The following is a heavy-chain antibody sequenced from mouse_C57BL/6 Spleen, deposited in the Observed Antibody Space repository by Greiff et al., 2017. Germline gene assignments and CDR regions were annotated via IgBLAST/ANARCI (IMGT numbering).Heavy chain of an antibody. CDR2: INYDGSST. CDR3: AREGYNYFDY. CDR1: GFTFSDYY. J-gene: IGHJ2*01. Sequence: EVKVVESEGGLVQPGSSMKLSCTASGFTFSDYYMAWVRQVPEKGLEWVANINYDGSSTYYLDSLKSRFIISRDNAKNILYLQMSSLKSEDTATYYCAREGYNYFDYWGQGTTLTVSS. V-gene: IGHV5-16*01.